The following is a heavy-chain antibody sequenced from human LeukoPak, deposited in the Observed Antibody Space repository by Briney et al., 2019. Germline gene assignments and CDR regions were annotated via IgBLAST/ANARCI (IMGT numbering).Heavy chain of an antibody. V-gene: IGHV3-66*01. J-gene: IGHJ4*02. D-gene: IGHD3-10*01. Sequence: PGISLRVTWAAAGLTVSSNYISWGRQDPAKGLHWFSAIYSSGSTYYADSVKGRFTISRDNSKNTLYLQMNSLRAEDTAVYYCARDLVTMVRGVIKEGYVYWGQGTLVTVSS. CDR1: GLTVSSNY. CDR3: ARDLVTMVRGVIKEGYVY. CDR2: IYSSGST.